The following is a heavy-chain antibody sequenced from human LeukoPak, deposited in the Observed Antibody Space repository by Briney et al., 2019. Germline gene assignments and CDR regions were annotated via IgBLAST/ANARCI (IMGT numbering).Heavy chain of an antibody. J-gene: IGHJ4*02. CDR1: GYTFTSYF. D-gene: IGHD5-24*01. V-gene: IGHV1-46*01. CDR2: INPSGGST. CDR3: ARGTRDGYNPFDY. Sequence: ASVKVSRKASGYTFTSYFMHWVRQAPGQGLEWMGIINPSGGSTSYAQKFQGRATMTRDTSTSAVYMALRSLRSEDTAVYYCARGTRDGYNPFDYWGQGTLVTVSS.